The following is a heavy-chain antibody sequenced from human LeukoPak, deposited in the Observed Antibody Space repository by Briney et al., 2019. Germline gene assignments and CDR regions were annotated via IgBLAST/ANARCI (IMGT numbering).Heavy chain of an antibody. V-gene: IGHV3-74*01. J-gene: IGHJ4*02. CDR2: INSDWSSI. CDR3: AREGQWDLLLDY. D-gene: IGHD1-26*01. CDR1: GFTFSSYW. Sequence: GGSLRLSCAASGFTFSSYWMHWVRHAPGKGLVWVSRINSDWSSICYADSVKRRFTISSDNSKNTLYLQMNSLRAEDTAVYYCAREGQWDLLLDYWGQGTLVTVSS.